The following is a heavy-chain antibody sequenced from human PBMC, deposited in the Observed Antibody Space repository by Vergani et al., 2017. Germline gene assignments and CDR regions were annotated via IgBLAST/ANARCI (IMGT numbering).Heavy chain of an antibody. CDR2: IGYDGRIK. V-gene: IGHV3-30*02. D-gene: IGHD4-17*01. CDR3: AKDGRENSDYGYFDY. Sequence: QVQLVETGGGVVQPGGSLRLYCATSGFSFNPYGAHWVRQAPGKGLEWVAFIGYDGRIKYNVDSVKGRFTISRDTSKKTLSLQMRSLRADDTAVYYCAKDGRENSDYGYFDYWGQGTLVTVSS. CDR1: GFSFNPYG. J-gene: IGHJ4*02.